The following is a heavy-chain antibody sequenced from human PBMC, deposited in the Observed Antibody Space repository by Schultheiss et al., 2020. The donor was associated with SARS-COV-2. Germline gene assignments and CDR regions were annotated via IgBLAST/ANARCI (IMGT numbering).Heavy chain of an antibody. CDR2: INHSGST. V-gene: IGHV4-39*07. D-gene: IGHD1-26*01. CDR1: GGSISSSSYY. CDR3: ARGGGLPRGYVY. J-gene: IGHJ4*02. Sequence: SETLSLTCTVSGGSISSSSYYWGWIRQPPGKGLEWIGEINHSGSTNYNPSLKSRVTISVDTSKNQFSLKLSSVTAADTAVYYCARGGGLPRGYVYWGQGTLVTVSS.